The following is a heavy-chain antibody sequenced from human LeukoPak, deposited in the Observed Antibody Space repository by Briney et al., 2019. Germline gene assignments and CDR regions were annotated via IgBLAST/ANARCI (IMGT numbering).Heavy chain of an antibody. CDR3: AKDSYYYDSSGSPGDY. D-gene: IGHD3-22*01. V-gene: IGHV3-30*18. CDR2: ISYDGSNK. Sequence: GGSLRLSCAASGFTFSSYGMHWVRQAPGKGLEWVAVISYDGSNKYYADSVKGRFTISRDNSKNTLYLQMNSLRAEDTAVYYCAKDSYYYDSSGSPGDYWGQGTLVTVS. J-gene: IGHJ4*02. CDR1: GFTFSSYG.